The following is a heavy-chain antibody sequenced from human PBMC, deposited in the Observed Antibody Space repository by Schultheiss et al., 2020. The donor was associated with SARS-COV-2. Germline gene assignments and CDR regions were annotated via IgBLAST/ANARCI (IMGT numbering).Heavy chain of an antibody. CDR3: ARGSAQGDIVVVPAARGHRKYYFDY. CDR2: SITVGAP. CDR1: GGSISSYY. V-gene: IGHV4-59*08. D-gene: IGHD2-2*01. Sequence: SQTLSLTCTVSGGSISSYYWSWIRQPPGKGLEWIGISITVGAPTTTPPSRVESPKNQFSLKLSSVTAADTAVYYCARGSAQGDIVVVPAARGHRKYYFDYWGQGTLVTRLL. J-gene: IGHJ4*02.